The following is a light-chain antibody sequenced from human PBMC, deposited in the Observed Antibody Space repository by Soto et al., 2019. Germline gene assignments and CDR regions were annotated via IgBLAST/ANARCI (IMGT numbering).Light chain of an antibody. CDR2: DAS. V-gene: IGKV1-5*01. J-gene: IGKJ1*01. CDR3: QQYNSDSRT. CDR1: QSISTW. Sequence: DIQMTQSPSTLSASVGDRVTITCRASQSISTWLAWYPQKPGNAPKLLIFDASNLESGVPSRFSGSGSGTEFTLTIDSLQPDDFATYYFQQYNSDSRTFDQGTELDIK.